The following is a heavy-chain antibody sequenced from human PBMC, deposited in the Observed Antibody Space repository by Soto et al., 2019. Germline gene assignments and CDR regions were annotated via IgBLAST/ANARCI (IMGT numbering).Heavy chain of an antibody. D-gene: IGHD6-19*01. CDR1: GYSFTSYW. Sequence: GESLKISCKGSGYSFTSYWISWVRQMPGKGLEWMGRIDPSDSYTNYSPSFQGHVTISADKSISTAYLQWSSLKASDTAMYYCARGGWAAAKIQGWVSSGQSAFDIWGQGTMVTVSS. CDR2: IDPSDSYT. V-gene: IGHV5-10-1*01. J-gene: IGHJ3*02. CDR3: ARGGWAAAKIQGWVSSGQSAFDI.